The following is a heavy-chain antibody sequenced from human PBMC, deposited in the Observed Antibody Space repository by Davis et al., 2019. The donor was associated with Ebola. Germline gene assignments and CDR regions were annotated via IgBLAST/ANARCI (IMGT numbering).Heavy chain of an antibody. Sequence: GGSLRLSCAASGFTFSDYYMSWIRQAPGKGLEWVSVIYSGGSTYYADSVKGRFTISRDNSKNTLYLQMNSLRAEDTAVYYCARDPSHDYGDYVGGWFDPWGQGTLVTVSS. CDR2: IYSGGST. CDR3: ARDPSHDYGDYVGGWFDP. J-gene: IGHJ5*02. CDR1: GFTFSDYY. D-gene: IGHD4-17*01. V-gene: IGHV3-66*01.